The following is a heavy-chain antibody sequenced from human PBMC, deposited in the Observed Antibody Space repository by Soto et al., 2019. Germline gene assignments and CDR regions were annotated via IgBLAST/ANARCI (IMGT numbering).Heavy chain of an antibody. CDR2: VYHTGRT. Sequence: SETLSLTCTVSGGSFKSGSYSWSWIRQPPGKGLEWIGYVYHTGRTSYNPSLKSRVSISMDTSKNRFSLNLDSVTAADTAVYFCARDFAYFDSWGQGTLVTVSS. CDR3: ARDFAYFDS. J-gene: IGHJ4*02. V-gene: IGHV4-61*01. CDR1: GGSFKSGSYS. D-gene: IGHD3-3*01.